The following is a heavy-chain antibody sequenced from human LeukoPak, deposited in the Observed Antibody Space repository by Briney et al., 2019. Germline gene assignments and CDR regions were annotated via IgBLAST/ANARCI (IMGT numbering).Heavy chain of an antibody. CDR2: INTNTGNP. Sequence: ASVKVSCKASGYTFTGYYMHWVRQAPGQGLEWMGWINTNTGNPTYAQGFTGRFVFSLDTSVSTAYLQISSLKAEDTAVYYCARDHKGLDYYYYYMDVWGKGTTVTVSS. V-gene: IGHV7-4-1*02. CDR1: GYTFTGYY. CDR3: ARDHKGLDYYYYYMDV. J-gene: IGHJ6*03.